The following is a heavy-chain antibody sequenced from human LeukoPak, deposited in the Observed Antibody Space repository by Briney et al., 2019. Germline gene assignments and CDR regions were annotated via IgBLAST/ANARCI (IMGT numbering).Heavy chain of an antibody. J-gene: IGHJ4*02. Sequence: SETLSLTCTVSGGSVSSGSYYWSWIRQPPGKGLEWIGYIYYSGSTNYNPSLKSRVTISVDMSKNQFSLRLSSVTAADTAVYYCATHPPKVCTGGSCTDYWGQGTLVTVSS. CDR3: ATHPPKVCTGGSCTDY. CDR1: GGSVSSGSYY. CDR2: IYYSGST. V-gene: IGHV4-61*01. D-gene: IGHD2-15*01.